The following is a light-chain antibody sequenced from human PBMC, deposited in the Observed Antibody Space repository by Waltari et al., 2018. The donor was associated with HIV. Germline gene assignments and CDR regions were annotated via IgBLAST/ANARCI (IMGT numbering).Light chain of an antibody. Sequence: DIQLTQSPSFLSAAVGDNVTITCRASQGISNYLAWYQQRPGKAPKLLIYAASTLHSGVASRFSGSGSGTEFTLTINSLQPEDSASYYCQQVNSYPFTFGGGTNVEI. CDR3: QQVNSYPFT. V-gene: IGKV1-9*01. CDR2: AAS. CDR1: QGISNY. J-gene: IGKJ4*01.